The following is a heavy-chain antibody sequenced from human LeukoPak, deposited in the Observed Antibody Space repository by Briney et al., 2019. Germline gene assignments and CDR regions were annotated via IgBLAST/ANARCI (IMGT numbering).Heavy chain of an antibody. CDR2: INSDGTYT. CDR1: GFSFRSYF. D-gene: IGHD2-21*02. CDR3: AITVDCRATTDCYSYFHH. Sequence: GGSLRLSCAASGFSFRSYFMHWVRQAPGKGLVWVSRINSDGTYTEYEDSVKGRFTISRDNAKDTLYLQVNSLRAEDTAVYYCAITVDCRATTDCYSYFHHWGQGTLVTVSS. V-gene: IGHV3-74*03. J-gene: IGHJ1*01.